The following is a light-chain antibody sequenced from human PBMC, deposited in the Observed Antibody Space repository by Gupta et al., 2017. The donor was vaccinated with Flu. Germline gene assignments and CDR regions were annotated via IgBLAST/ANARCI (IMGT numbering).Light chain of an antibody. CDR2: DAS. V-gene: IGKV3-11*01. CDR1: QSVSSY. Sequence: EIVLTQSPATLSLSPGERATLSCRASQSVSSYLAWYQQKPGQAPRLLIYDASNRAPGIPARFSGSGYGTEFTLTISSREPEEFAVYYCQQRSNWPPLTFGGGTKVEIK. CDR3: QQRSNWPPLT. J-gene: IGKJ4*01.